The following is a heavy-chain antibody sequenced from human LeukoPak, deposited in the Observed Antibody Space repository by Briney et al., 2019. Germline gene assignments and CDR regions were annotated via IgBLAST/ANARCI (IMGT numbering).Heavy chain of an antibody. CDR2: IIPILGIA. D-gene: IGHD6-6*01. V-gene: IGHV1-69*02. Sequence: SVKLSCKASGGTFTIYTISWVRHAPGQGLEWMGRIIPILGIANYAQKFQSRVTITANKSTSTAYVELSRLRPEDTAVYYCASMAARGWGFEYWGQGTLVTVSS. J-gene: IGHJ4*02. CDR1: GGTFTIYT. CDR3: ASMAARGWGFEY.